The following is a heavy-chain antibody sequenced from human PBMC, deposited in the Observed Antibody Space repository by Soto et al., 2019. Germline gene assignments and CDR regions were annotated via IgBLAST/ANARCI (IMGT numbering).Heavy chain of an antibody. CDR1: GYTFTSYG. CDR2: ISAYNGNT. Sequence: GASVKVSCKASGYTFTSYGLTWVRQAPGQGLEWMGWISAYNGNTVYAQKLQGRVTMTTDTSTSTAYMDLRSLRSDDTAVYYCARDRGIVGATDYWGQGTLVTVSS. V-gene: IGHV1-18*04. CDR3: ARDRGIVGATDY. J-gene: IGHJ4*02. D-gene: IGHD1-26*01.